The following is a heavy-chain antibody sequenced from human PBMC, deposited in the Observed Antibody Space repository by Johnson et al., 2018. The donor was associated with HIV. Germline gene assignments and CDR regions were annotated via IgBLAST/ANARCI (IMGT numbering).Heavy chain of an antibody. Sequence: QMQLVESGGGVVQPGGSLRLSCAASGFTFSSYGMHWVRQAPGQGLEWVAFIRYDGSNKYFADSVQGRFPISRDNSKNTLYLQMNSLGAEDTAVYYCAKDFSGYSGYGDAFDIWGQGTMVTVSS. D-gene: IGHD5-12*01. V-gene: IGHV3-30*02. CDR3: AKDFSGYSGYGDAFDI. CDR1: GFTFSSYG. CDR2: IRYDGSNK. J-gene: IGHJ3*02.